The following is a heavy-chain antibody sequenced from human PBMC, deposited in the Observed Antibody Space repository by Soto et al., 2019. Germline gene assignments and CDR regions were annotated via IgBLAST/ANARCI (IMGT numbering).Heavy chain of an antibody. J-gene: IGHJ5*02. CDR1: GYTFTSYY. D-gene: IGHD3-16*01. V-gene: IGHV1-46*03. CDR3: ARDKRDDYIWGTYQVNWFDP. CDR2: INPSGGST. Sequence: ASVKVSCKASGYTFTSYYMHWVRQAPGQGLEWMGIINPSGGSTSYAQKFQGRVTMTRDTSTSTVYMELSSLRSGDTAVYYCARDKRDDYIWGTYQVNWFDPWGQGTLVTVSS.